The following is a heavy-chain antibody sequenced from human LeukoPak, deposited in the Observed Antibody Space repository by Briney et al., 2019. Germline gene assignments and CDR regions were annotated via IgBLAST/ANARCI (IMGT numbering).Heavy chain of an antibody. D-gene: IGHD2-2*01. CDR1: GFTFSSYS. CDR3: ARDSRYCSSVSCYLQYYMDV. Sequence: PGGSLRLSCAASGFTFSSYSMNWVRQAPGKGLEWVSSISSSSSYIYYADSVKGRFTISRDNAKNSLYLQMNSLRAEDTAVYYCARDSRYCSSVSCYLQYYMDVWGKGTTVTISS. J-gene: IGHJ6*03. V-gene: IGHV3-21*04. CDR2: ISSSSSYI.